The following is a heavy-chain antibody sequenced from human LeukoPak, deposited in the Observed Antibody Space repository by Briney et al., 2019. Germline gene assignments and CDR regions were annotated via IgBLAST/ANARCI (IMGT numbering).Heavy chain of an antibody. J-gene: IGHJ4*02. CDR2: IYYSGST. Sequence: SETLSLTCTVSGGSVSSGSYYWSWIRQPPGKGLEWIGHIYYSGSTNYNPSLKSRVTISVDTSKNQFSLKLSSVTAADTAVYYCARGIGQWLAFDYWGQGTPVTVSS. D-gene: IGHD6-19*01. V-gene: IGHV4-61*01. CDR1: GGSVSSGSYY. CDR3: ARGIGQWLAFDY.